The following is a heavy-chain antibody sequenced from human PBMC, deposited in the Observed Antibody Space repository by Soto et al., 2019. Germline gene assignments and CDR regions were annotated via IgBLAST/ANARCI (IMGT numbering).Heavy chain of an antibody. D-gene: IGHD6-19*01. CDR1: RYTFNSYG. Sequence: ASVKVSCKASRYTFNSYGISWVRQAPGQGLEWMGWISAYNGNTNYAQKLQGRVTMTTDTSTSTAYMELRSLRSDDTAVYYCARVKGSGWLKWFDPWGQGTPVTVSS. CDR2: ISAYNGNT. J-gene: IGHJ5*02. CDR3: ARVKGSGWLKWFDP. V-gene: IGHV1-18*01.